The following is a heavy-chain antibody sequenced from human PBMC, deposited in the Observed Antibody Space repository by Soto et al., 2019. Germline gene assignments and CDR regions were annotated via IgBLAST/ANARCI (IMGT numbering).Heavy chain of an antibody. J-gene: IGHJ4*02. V-gene: IGHV5-10-1*01. CDR3: ARLEGCSGTSCFENDV. D-gene: IGHD2-2*01. Sequence: PGESLKISCKGSGYSFTSYLISWVRQMPGKGLEWMGRIDPSDSYTNYNPSFQGHVTMSADKSISTAYLQWSSLKASDTAMYYCARLEGCSGTSCFENDVWGQGTLVTVSS. CDR1: GYSFTSYL. CDR2: IDPSDSYT.